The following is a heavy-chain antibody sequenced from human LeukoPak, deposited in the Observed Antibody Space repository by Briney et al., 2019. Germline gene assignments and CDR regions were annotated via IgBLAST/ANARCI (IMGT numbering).Heavy chain of an antibody. CDR1: GYTFTGYY. CDR3: ARGRQLVVFDY. Sequence: GASVKVSCKASGYTFTGYYMHWVRQAPGQGLEWMGWINPNSGGTNYAQRFQGRVTMTRDTSTSTVYMELSSLRSEDTAVYYCARGRQLVVFDYWGQGTLVTVSS. J-gene: IGHJ4*02. CDR2: INPNSGGT. D-gene: IGHD6-13*01. V-gene: IGHV1-2*02.